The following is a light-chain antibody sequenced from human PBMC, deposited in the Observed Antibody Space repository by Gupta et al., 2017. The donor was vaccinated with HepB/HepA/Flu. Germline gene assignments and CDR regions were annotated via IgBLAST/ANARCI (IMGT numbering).Light chain of an antibody. J-gene: IGKJ1*01. CDR1: QSIGNY. Sequence: DIQMTQSPSSLSASVGDRVTITCRASQSIGNYLSWFQQKPGKAPKLLIYAASSLQSGVPSRFSGSRSGTAFTLTISRLQPEDFATYYCQQSDITPWTFGQGTKVEIK. CDR2: AAS. V-gene: IGKV1-39*01. CDR3: QQSDITPWT.